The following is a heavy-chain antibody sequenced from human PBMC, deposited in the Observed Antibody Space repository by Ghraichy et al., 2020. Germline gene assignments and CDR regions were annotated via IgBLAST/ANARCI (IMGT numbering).Heavy chain of an antibody. Sequence: SQTLSLTCTVSGGSISTTGYYWGWIRRPPGKGLEWIGSTSSGGNTYYNPSLKSRVAISVDTSKNQFSLKLNSVTAADTAVYFCARGFITGTARAFFDYWGRGAPVTVSS. V-gene: IGHV4-39*01. J-gene: IGHJ4*02. CDR1: GGSISTTGYY. CDR3: ARGFITGTARAFFDY. CDR2: TSSGGNT. D-gene: IGHD1-14*01.